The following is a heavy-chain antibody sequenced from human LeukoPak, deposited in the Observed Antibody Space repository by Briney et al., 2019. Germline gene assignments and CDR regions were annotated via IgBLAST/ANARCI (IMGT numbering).Heavy chain of an antibody. CDR1: GYTFTSYG. J-gene: IGHJ4*02. V-gene: IGHV1-18*01. D-gene: IGHD2-2*03. CDR3: ARGVDIVVVPAAIGLDY. CDR2: ISAYNGNT. Sequence: ASVKVSCKASGYTFTSYGISWVRQAPGQGLEWMGWISAYNGNTNYAQKLQGRVTMTTDTSTSTAYMELRSLRSDDTAVYYCARGVDIVVVPAAIGLDYWGQGTLVTVSS.